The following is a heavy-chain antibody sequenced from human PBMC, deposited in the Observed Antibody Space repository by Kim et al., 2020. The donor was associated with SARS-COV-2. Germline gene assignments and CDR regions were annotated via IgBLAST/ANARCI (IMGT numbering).Heavy chain of an antibody. V-gene: IGHV3-21*01. CDR3: ARGGVLRYFDWVAYGMDV. CDR1: GFTFSSYS. D-gene: IGHD3-9*01. Sequence: GGSLRLSCAASGFTFSSYSMNWVRQAPGKGLEWVSSISSSSSYIYYADSVKGRFTISRDNAKNSLYLQMNSLRAEDTAVYYCARGGVLRYFDWVAYGMDVWGQGTTVTVSS. CDR2: ISSSSSYI. J-gene: IGHJ6*02.